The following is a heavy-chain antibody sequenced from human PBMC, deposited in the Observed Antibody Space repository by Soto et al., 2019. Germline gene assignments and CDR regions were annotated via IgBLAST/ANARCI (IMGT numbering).Heavy chain of an antibody. Sequence: VAAVKVSCKASRGTFSSYASSWVRQAPGQGLEWMGGIIPIFGTANYAQKFQGRVTITADESTSTAYMELSSLRSEDTAVYYCARSSSSFYWFDPWGQGTLVTVSS. CDR2: IIPIFGTA. CDR3: ARSSSSFYWFDP. J-gene: IGHJ5*02. V-gene: IGHV1-69*13. CDR1: RGTFSSYA. D-gene: IGHD6-6*01.